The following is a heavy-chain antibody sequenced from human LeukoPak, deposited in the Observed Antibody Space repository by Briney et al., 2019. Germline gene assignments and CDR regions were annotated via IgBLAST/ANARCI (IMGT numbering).Heavy chain of an antibody. CDR3: ARVGRGWPFDY. D-gene: IGHD6-19*01. J-gene: IGHJ4*02. CDR1: GGSISSYY. Sequence: SGTLSLTCTVSGGSISSYYWSWIRQPPGKGLEWIGYIYYSGSTNYNPSLKSRVTISVDTSKNQFSLKLSSVTAADTAVYYCARVGRGWPFDYWGQGTLVTVSS. CDR2: IYYSGST. V-gene: IGHV4-59*01.